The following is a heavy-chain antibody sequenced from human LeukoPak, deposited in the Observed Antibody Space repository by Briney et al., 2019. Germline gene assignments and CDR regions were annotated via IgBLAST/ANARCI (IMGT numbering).Heavy chain of an antibody. CDR3: TPEIRYCSGGSCYRFAP. J-gene: IGHJ5*02. V-gene: IGHV3-15*01. Sequence: GGSLRLSCAASGFTFSNAWMSWVRQAPGKGLEWVGRTKSKTDGGTTDYAAPVKGRFTISREDSKNTLYLQMNSLKTQDTAAYYCTPEIRYCSGGSCYRFAPWGQGTLVTVSS. D-gene: IGHD2-15*01. CDR1: GFTFSNAW. CDR2: TKSKTDGGTT.